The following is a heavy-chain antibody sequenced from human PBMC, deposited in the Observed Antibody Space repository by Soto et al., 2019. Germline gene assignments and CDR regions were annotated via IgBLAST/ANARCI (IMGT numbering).Heavy chain of an antibody. CDR3: ADDYYDSSGPGN. CDR2: ISYDGSNK. V-gene: IGHV3-30*18. D-gene: IGHD3-22*01. J-gene: IGHJ4*02. CDR1: GFTFSSYG. Sequence: QVQLVESGGGVVQPGRSLRLSCAASGFTFSSYGMHWVRQAPGKGLEWVAVISYDGSNKYYADSVKGRFTISRDNSKNTLYLQMNCLRAEDTAVYYCADDYYDSSGPGNWGQGTLVTVSS.